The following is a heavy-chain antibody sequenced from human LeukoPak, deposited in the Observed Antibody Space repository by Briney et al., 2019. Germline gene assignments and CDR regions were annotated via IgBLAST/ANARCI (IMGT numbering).Heavy chain of an antibody. J-gene: IGHJ3*02. V-gene: IGHV1-69*06. CDR3: ARENTEDVFDI. CDR1: GGTFSSYA. Sequence: VASVKVSCKASGGTFSSYAISWVRQAPGQGLEWMGGIIPIFGTANYAQKFQGRVTITADKSTSTAYMELSSLRSEDTAVYYCARENTEDVFDIWGQGTMVTVSS. CDR2: IIPIFGTA. D-gene: IGHD1/OR15-1a*01.